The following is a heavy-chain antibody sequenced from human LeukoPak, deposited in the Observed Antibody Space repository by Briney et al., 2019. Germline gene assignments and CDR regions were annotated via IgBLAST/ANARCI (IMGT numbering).Heavy chain of an antibody. V-gene: IGHV4-39*01. CDR1: GGSISSSSYY. D-gene: IGHD1-26*01. CDR2: IYYSGST. J-gene: IGHJ4*02. CDR3: ASLWELPYYFDY. Sequence: PSETLSLTCTVSGGSISSSSYYWGWIRQPPGKGLEWIGSIYYSGSTYYNPSLKSRVTISVDTSKNQFSLKLSSVTAADTAVYYCASLWELPYYFDYWGQGTLVTVSS.